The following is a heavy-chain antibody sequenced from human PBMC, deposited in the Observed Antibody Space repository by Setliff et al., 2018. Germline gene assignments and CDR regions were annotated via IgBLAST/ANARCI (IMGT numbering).Heavy chain of an antibody. V-gene: IGHV4-34*01. CDR3: AEIGTRADDAFDI. CDR2: INHSGST. Sequence: PSETLSLTCAVYGGSFSGYYWSWIRQPPGKGLEWIGEINHSGSTNYNPSLKSRVTISVHTSKNQFSLKLSSVTAADTAVYYCAEIGTRADDAFDIWGQGTMVTVSS. J-gene: IGHJ3*02. CDR1: GGSFSGYY.